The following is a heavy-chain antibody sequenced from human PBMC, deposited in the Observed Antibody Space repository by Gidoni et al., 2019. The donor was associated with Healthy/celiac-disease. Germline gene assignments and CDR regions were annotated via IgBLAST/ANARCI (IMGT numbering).Heavy chain of an antibody. J-gene: IGHJ3*02. CDR2: IIPIFGTA. CDR3: ARDLTEYYYDSSGYWDAFDI. CDR1: GGTFSSYA. V-gene: IGHV1-69*01. Sequence: QVQLVQSGAEVKKPGSSVKVSCKASGGTFSSYAIRWVRQAPGQGLEWMGGIIPIFGTANYAQKFQGRVTITADESTSTAYMELSSLRSEDTAVYYCARDLTEYYYDSSGYWDAFDIWGQGTMVTVSS. D-gene: IGHD3-22*01.